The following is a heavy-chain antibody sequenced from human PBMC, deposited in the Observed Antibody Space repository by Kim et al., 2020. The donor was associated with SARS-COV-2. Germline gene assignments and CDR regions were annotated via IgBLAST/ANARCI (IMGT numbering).Heavy chain of an antibody. J-gene: IGHJ6*02. CDR3: TTDPRGFSYGYYYGMDG. CDR2: IRSKDDGGTT. Sequence: GGSLRLSCAASGFTFTNAWMTWVRQAPGKGLEWVAHIRSKDDGGTTDYATPVKGRFTISRDDSTSTLYLQMNSLRAEDTAVYYCTTDPRGFSYGYYYGMDGWGQGTTLTVSS. V-gene: IGHV3-15*05. CDR1: GFTFTNAW. D-gene: IGHD3-16*01.